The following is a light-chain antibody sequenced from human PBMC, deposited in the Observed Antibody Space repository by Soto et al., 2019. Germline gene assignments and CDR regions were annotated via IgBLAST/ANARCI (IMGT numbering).Light chain of an antibody. J-gene: IGKJ2*01. CDR2: GAS. V-gene: IGKV3-15*01. Sequence: EIVMTQSPATLSVSPGERDTLSCRASQSVSSKLACNQQKPGQAPRLLIYGASPRATGIPARFSGSGSGTEFPLTISSLQSADFAVYYCQQYNNWIMYTFGQGTKLEIK. CDR1: QSVSSK. CDR3: QQYNNWIMYT.